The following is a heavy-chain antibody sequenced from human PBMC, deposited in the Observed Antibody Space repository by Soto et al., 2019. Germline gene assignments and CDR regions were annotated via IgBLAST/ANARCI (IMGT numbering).Heavy chain of an antibody. CDR2: ISYDGSYK. CDR3: ARAGLTAFGIIPPWAVDV. V-gene: IGHV3-30-3*01. J-gene: IGHJ6*02. CDR1: GFTFNSHT. D-gene: IGHD3-3*01. Sequence: PGGALRLFCTASGFTFNSHTMHWVRQAPGEGLEWVAVISYDGSYKFYADSVKGRFTISRGNSKSTLYLQMNRLTAADTAIYYCARAGLTAFGIIPPWAVDVWGPGTTVTVSS.